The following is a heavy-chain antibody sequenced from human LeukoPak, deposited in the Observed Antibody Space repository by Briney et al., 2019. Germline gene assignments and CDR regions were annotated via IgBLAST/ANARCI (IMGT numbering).Heavy chain of an antibody. J-gene: IGHJ5*02. CDR3: AHRPGQLWLSWLDP. CDR2: IYWDDDK. CDR1: GFSLSTSGVG. V-gene: IGHV2-5*02. D-gene: IGHD5-18*01. Sequence: SGPTLVKPTQTLTLTCTFSGFSLSTSGVGVGWIRQPPGKALEWLALIYWDDDKRFSPSLKSRLTTTKDTSKNQVVLTMTNMDPVDTATYYCAHRPGQLWLSWLDPWGQGTLVTVSS.